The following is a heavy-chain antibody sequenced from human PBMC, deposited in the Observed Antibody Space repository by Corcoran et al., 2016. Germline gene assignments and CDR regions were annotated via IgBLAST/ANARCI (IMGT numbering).Heavy chain of an antibody. CDR3: ARVYLLSESSGGKGAFDI. D-gene: IGHD6-19*01. CDR2: ISSSSSYI. J-gene: IGHJ3*02. Sequence: EVQLVESGGGLVKPGGSLRLSCAASGFTFSSYNMNWVRQAPGKGLEWVSSISSSSSYIYYADSVKGRFTISRDNAKNSIYLQMNSLRAEDTAVYYCARVYLLSESSGGKGAFDIWGQGTMVIVSS. CDR1: GFTFSSYN. V-gene: IGHV3-21*01.